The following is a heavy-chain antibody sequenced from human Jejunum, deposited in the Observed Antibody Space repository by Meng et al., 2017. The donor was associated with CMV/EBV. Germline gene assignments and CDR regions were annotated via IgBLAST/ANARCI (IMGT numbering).Heavy chain of an antibody. V-gene: IGHV1-3*01. Sequence: QVQLVQSGAEVKKPXXXXXXSCKASGYTFSNYAMNWVRQAPGQGLEWMGWINAGNGDTKYSQKFQGRVTITRDTSASTGYMELSSLRSEDTAVYYCARFSSGYFFGYWGQGTLVTVSS. CDR3: ARFSSGYFFGY. CDR1: GYTFSNYA. CDR2: INAGNGDT. D-gene: IGHD3-22*01. J-gene: IGHJ4*02.